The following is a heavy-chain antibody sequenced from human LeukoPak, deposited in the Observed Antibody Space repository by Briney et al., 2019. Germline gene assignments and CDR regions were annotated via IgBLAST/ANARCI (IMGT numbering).Heavy chain of an antibody. CDR2: VYSGGSI. V-gene: IGHV3-53*04. D-gene: IGHD6-19*01. J-gene: IGHJ4*02. CDR1: GFTVSSSY. CDR3: ARSYNSAWLDY. Sequence: SGGSLRLSCAASGFTVSSSYMSWVRQAPGKGLEWVSIVYSGGSIYYAGSVKGRFTTSRHNSNNTLDLQMNSLRTEDTAMYYCARSYNSAWLDYWGQGTLVTVSS.